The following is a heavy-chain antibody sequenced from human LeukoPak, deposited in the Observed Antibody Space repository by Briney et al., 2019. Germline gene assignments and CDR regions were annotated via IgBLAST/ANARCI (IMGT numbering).Heavy chain of an antibody. D-gene: IGHD3-3*01. CDR3: AYVLRFLEPDNSFDP. Sequence: SVKVSCKASGGTFSSYAISWVRQAPGQGLEWMGGIIPIFGTANYAQKFQGRVTITADESTSTAYMELSSLRSEDAAVYYCAYVLRFLEPDNSFDPWGQGTLVTVSS. CDR1: GGTFSSYA. CDR2: IIPIFGTA. J-gene: IGHJ5*02. V-gene: IGHV1-69*13.